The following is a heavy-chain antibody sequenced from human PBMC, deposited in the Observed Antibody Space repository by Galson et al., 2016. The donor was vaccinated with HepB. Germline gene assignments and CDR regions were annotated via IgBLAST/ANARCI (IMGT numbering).Heavy chain of an antibody. Sequence: CAISGDSVSSNTAGWNWLSQSPSRGLEWLGRTYYRSGWYRDYASSVRGQLIINPDTSKNQFSLQLNSVTLGDTAVYYCTRVNLLGRGMNVWGQGTTVTVSS. CDR2: TYYRSGWYR. J-gene: IGHJ6*02. V-gene: IGHV6-1*01. CDR1: GDSVSSNTAG. CDR3: TRVNLLGRGMNV.